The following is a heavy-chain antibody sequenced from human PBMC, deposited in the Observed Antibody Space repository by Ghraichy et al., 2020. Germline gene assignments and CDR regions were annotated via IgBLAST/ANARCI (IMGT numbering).Heavy chain of an antibody. CDR3: AKDANYDILTGPES. D-gene: IGHD3-9*01. V-gene: IGHV3-23*01. CDR2: ISGSGGST. CDR1: GFTFSSYA. J-gene: IGHJ4*02. Sequence: GALRLSCAASGFTFSSYAMSWVRQAPGKGLEWVSAISGSGGSTYYADSVKGRFTISRDNSKNTLYLQMNSLRAEDTAVYYCAKDANYDILTGPESWGQGTLVTVSS.